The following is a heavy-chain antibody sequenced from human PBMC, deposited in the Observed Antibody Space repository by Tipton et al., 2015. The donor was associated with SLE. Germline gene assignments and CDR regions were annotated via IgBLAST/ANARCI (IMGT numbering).Heavy chain of an antibody. CDR2: IDHTGST. D-gene: IGHD3-3*01. CDR3: TRTSIFGPQHLYMDV. CDR1: AGSFTGYY. J-gene: IGHJ6*03. V-gene: IGHV4-34*01. Sequence: TLSLTCKVSAGSFTGYYWSWVRQSPTKGLEWIGEIDHTGSTYYNPSLKSRVTISVDTSKNQFSLKLSSVTAEDTAVYYCTRTSIFGPQHLYMDVWGRGTTVSVSS.